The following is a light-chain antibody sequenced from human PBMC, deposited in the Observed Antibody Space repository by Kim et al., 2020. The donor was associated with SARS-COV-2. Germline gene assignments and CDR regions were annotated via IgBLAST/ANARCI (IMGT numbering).Light chain of an antibody. CDR1: QSVASSY. CDR2: GAS. V-gene: IGKV3-20*01. Sequence: LSPGERATVYFRASQSVASSYLAWYQQKLGQAPRLLIYGASTRATGIPDRFSGSGSGTDFTLTISRLEPEDFAVYYCHHYGSSPTFGQGTRLEIK. J-gene: IGKJ5*01. CDR3: HHYGSSPT.